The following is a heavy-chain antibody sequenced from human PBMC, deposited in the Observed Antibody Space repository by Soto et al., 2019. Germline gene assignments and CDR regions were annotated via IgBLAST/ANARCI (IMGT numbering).Heavy chain of an antibody. J-gene: IGHJ4*02. Sequence: GGSLRLSCAASGFTFSSYWMHWVRQAPGKGLVWVSRINSDGSSTSYADSVKGRFTISRDNAKNTLYLQMNSLRAEDTAVYYCAREDYYDSSGYYSPYFDYWGQGTLVTVSS. CDR2: INSDGSST. D-gene: IGHD3-22*01. CDR1: GFTFSSYW. V-gene: IGHV3-74*01. CDR3: AREDYYDSSGYYSPYFDY.